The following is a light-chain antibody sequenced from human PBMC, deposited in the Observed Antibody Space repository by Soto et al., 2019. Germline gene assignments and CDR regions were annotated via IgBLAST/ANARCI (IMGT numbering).Light chain of an antibody. J-gene: IGKJ1*01. CDR2: GAS. CDR3: QQYSNWPPCT. CDR1: QGVSSD. V-gene: IGKV3-15*01. Sequence: EIVMTQSPATLSVSPGERATLSCRASQGVSSDLAWYQQKPGQAPRLLIYGASTRATGIPVRFSGSGSGTEFTLTLSSLQSEDFAVYYCQQYSNWPPCTFGQGTKVEIK.